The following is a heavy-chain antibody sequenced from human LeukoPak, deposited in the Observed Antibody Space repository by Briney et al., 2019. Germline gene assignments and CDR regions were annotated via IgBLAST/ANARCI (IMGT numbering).Heavy chain of an antibody. CDR2: IIPIFGTA. Sequence: ASVKVSCKASGGTFSSYAISWVRQAPGQGLEWMGGIIPIFGTANYAQKFQGRVTITTDESTSTAYMELSSLRSEDSAVYYCARAPILGYCTNGVCYIEQWGQGTLVTVSS. CDR3: ARAPILGYCTNGVCYIEQ. CDR1: GGTFSSYA. J-gene: IGHJ4*02. D-gene: IGHD2-8*01. V-gene: IGHV1-69*05.